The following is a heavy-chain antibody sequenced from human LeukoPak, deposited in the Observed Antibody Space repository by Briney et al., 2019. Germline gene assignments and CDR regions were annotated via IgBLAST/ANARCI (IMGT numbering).Heavy chain of an antibody. J-gene: IGHJ6*02. V-gene: IGHV3-66*01. CDR1: GFTVSSNY. CDR2: IYSGGST. Sequence: AGGSLRLSCAASGFTVSSNYMSWVRQAPGKGLEWGSVIYSGGSTYYADSVKGRFTISRDNSKNTLYLQLNSLRAEDTAAYYCARDFRAMVRGVYYYYGMDVWGQGTTVTVSS. CDR3: ARDFRAMVRGVYYYYGMDV. D-gene: IGHD3-10*01.